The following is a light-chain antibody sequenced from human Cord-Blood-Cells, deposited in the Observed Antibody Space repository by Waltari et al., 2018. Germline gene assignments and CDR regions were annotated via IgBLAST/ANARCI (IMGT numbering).Light chain of an antibody. V-gene: IGKV3-20*01. Sequence: EIVLTQSPGTLSLSPGERATLSCRASQSVSSSYLAWYQQKPGQAPRLLIYGASSRATSIPDRFSGSGSGTDFTLTISRLEPEDFAVYYCQQYGSSHRSFGQGTKLEIK. CDR2: GAS. J-gene: IGKJ2*03. CDR1: QSVSSSY. CDR3: QQYGSSHRS.